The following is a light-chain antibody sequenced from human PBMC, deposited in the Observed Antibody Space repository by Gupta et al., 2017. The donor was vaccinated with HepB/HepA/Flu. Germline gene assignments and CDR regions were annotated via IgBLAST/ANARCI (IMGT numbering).Light chain of an antibody. J-gene: IGLJ2*01. CDR1: RSDIGDYNR. Sequence: QSALTQPPSVSGPPGQSVIISCTGTRSDIGDYNRVSWYQQPPGTAPKLLISDVSNRPSGVPDRFSGSKSGDTASLTISGLQAVDEGDYYCSSYTSSTTVIFGGGTRLTVL. CDR3: SSYTSSTTVI. V-gene: IGLV2-18*02. CDR2: DVS.